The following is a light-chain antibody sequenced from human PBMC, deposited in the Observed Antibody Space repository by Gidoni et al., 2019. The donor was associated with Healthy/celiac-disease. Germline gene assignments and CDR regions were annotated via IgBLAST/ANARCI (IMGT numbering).Light chain of an antibody. CDR1: QSVSSSD. V-gene: IGKV3-20*01. CDR3: QQDGSSPRT. Sequence: EIVLTQSPGTLSWSPGERATLSCRASQSVSSSDLAWYQQKPGQAPRLLIYGASSRATGIPDRFSGSGSGTDFTLTISRLEPEDFAVYYCQQDGSSPRTFGQGTKVEIK. J-gene: IGKJ1*01. CDR2: GAS.